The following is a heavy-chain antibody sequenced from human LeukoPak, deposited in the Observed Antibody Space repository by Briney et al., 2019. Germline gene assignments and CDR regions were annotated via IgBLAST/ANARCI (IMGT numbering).Heavy chain of an antibody. CDR2: ISGSGGST. J-gene: IGHJ3*02. D-gene: IGHD5/OR15-5a*01. V-gene: IGHV3-23*01. CDR3: AKELSRGFAFDI. Sequence: QRGGSLRLSCAASGFTFSSYAMSWVRPAPGKGLDRVSAISGSGGSTYYADSVKGRFTISRDNSKNTLYLQMNSLRAEDTAVYYCAKELSRGFAFDIWGQGTMVTVSS. CDR1: GFTFSSYA.